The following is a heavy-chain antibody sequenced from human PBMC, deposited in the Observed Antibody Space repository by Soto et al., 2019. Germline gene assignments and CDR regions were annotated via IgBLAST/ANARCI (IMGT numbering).Heavy chain of an antibody. V-gene: IGHV3-74*01. CDR2: ISFDGSTT. Sequence: VGSLRLSCAASGFTFSSYWMHWVRQASGKGLVWVSRISFDGSTTTYADSVRGRFTISRDNAKNTLYLQMNSLRAEDTAVYYCARGGAHTAMANEYWGQGALVTVSS. CDR1: GFTFSSYW. CDR3: ARGGAHTAMANEY. J-gene: IGHJ4*02. D-gene: IGHD5-18*01.